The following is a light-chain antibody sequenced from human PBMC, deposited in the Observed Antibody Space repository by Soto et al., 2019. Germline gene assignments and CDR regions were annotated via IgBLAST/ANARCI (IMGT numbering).Light chain of an antibody. CDR2: EGS. J-gene: IGLJ2*01. CDR1: TSDVGSYNL. CDR3: CSYARISTHVI. V-gene: IGLV2-23*01. Sequence: QSALTQPASVSGSPGQSITISCTGTTSDVGSYNLVSCYQHHPGKAPKLMIYEGSQRPSGVSNRFSDSTSGNTASLTISGLQAEDEADYYCCSYARISTHVIFGGGTKLTVL.